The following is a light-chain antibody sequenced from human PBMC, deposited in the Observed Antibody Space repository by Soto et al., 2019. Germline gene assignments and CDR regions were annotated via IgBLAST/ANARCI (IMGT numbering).Light chain of an antibody. J-gene: IGKJ2*01. CDR3: RQYGRSPDT. Sequence: ESVLTQAPGTLSLSPGERATLSCRASQSVSSSYLAWYQQKPGQAPRLLIYGASSRATGIPDRFSGSGSGRVFALTISRLESEDFAGYCCRQYGRSPDTCGQGTKLEIQ. CDR2: GAS. V-gene: IGKV3-20*01. CDR1: QSVSSSY.